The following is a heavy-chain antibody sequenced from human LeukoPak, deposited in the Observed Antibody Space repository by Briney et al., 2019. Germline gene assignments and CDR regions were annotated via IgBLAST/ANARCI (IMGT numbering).Heavy chain of an antibody. CDR1: GFTFSSYG. V-gene: IGHV3-30*02. CDR3: AKDRARYCSGGSCYSALDY. CDR2: IRYDGSNK. Sequence: GGSLRLSCAASGFTFSSYGMHWVRQAPGEGLEWVAFIRYDGSNKYYADSVKGRFTISRDNSKNTLYLQMNSLRAEDTAVYYCAKDRARYCSGGSCYSALDYWGQGTLVTVSS. D-gene: IGHD2-15*01. J-gene: IGHJ4*02.